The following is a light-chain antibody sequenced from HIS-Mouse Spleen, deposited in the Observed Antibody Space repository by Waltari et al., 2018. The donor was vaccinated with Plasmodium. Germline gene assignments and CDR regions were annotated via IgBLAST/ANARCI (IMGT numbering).Light chain of an antibody. J-gene: IGKJ1*01. V-gene: IGKV1-5*03. CDR2: KAS. CDR3: QQYNSYSRT. Sequence: DIQMTQYPSTLSASVGDRVTITSRASQIISSWLAWYQQKPGKAPKLLIYKASSLESGVPSRFSGSGSGTEFTLTISSLQPDDFATYYCQQYNSYSRTFGQGTKVEIK. CDR1: QIISSW.